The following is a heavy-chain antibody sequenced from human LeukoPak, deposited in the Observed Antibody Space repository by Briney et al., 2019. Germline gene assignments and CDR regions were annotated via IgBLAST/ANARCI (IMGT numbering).Heavy chain of an antibody. CDR1: GFTFSSYW. Sequence: GGSLRLSCAASGFTFSSYWMSWVRQAPGKGLEWVANIKQDGSEKYYVDSVKGRFTISRDNANNSLYLQMNSLRAEDTAVYYCASQPTYYDFWSGYIGGYFDYWGQGTLVTVSS. V-gene: IGHV3-7*01. CDR3: ASQPTYYDFWSGYIGGYFDY. J-gene: IGHJ4*02. CDR2: IKQDGSEK. D-gene: IGHD3-3*01.